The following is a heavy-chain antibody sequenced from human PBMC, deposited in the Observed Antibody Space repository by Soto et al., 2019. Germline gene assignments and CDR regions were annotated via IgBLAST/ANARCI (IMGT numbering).Heavy chain of an antibody. V-gene: IGHV4-59*01. CDR2: IYYSGST. J-gene: IGHJ6*03. D-gene: IGHD3-16*01. CDR1: GGSISSYY. Sequence: SETLSLTCTVSGGSISSYYWSWSRQPPGKGLEWIGYIYYSGSTNYNPSLKSRVTISVDTSKNQFSLKLSSVTAADTAVYYCARDPQDDSLGYYYYYMDGWGKGTTVTVSS. CDR3: ARDPQDDSLGYYYYYMDG.